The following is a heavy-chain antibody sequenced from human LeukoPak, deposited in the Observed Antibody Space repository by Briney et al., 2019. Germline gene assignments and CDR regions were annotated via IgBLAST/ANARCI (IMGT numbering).Heavy chain of an antibody. CDR1: GSTFSNYW. D-gene: IGHD5-24*01. V-gene: IGHV3-7*01. Sequence: GGSLRLSCAASGSTFSNYWMNWVRQAPGKGLEWVANIKQEGSDKNYAGSVRGRFTISRDNAKNLLYLLMHSLRVEDTAVYYCARSGSNGDDYWGQGTLVTVSS. CDR2: IKQEGSDK. J-gene: IGHJ4*02. CDR3: ARSGSNGDDY.